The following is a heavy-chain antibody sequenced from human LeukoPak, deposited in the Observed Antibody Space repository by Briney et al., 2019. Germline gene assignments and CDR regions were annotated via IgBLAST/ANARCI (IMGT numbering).Heavy chain of an antibody. V-gene: IGHV3-48*01. CDR1: GFTFSSYS. J-gene: IGHJ4*02. CDR3: ARDADRWGDYFDY. D-gene: IGHD3-16*01. Sequence: GGSLRLSCAASGFTFSSYSMNWVRQAPGKGLEWVSYISSSSSTIYYADSVKGRFTISRDNAKNSLYLQMNSLRAEDTAVYYCARDADRWGDYFDYWGQGTLVTVSS. CDR2: ISSSSSTI.